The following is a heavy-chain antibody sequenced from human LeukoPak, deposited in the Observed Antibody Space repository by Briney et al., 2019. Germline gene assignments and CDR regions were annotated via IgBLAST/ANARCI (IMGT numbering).Heavy chain of an antibody. J-gene: IGHJ6*03. Sequence: GASVKVSCKXSGGTFSSHAISWVRQAPRQGLEWMGRIIPIFGTANYAQKFQGRVTITTDESTSTAYMELSSLRSEDTAVYYCARGVPLYDYYYYMGVWGKGTTVTVSS. CDR3: ARGVPLYDYYYYMGV. CDR2: IIPIFGTA. V-gene: IGHV1-69*05. CDR1: GGTFSSHA.